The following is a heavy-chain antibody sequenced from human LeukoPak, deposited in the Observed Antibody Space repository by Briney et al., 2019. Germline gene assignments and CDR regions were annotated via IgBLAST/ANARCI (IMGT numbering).Heavy chain of an antibody. J-gene: IGHJ4*02. Sequence: PDRSLRLSCAASGFTFGDFAMSWVRQAPGKGLEWVSAISGSGGSTYYADSVKGRFTISRDNSKNTLYLQMNSLRAEDTAVYYCAKPAVAGTRGQSGALRNGGLFDYWGQGTLVTVSS. V-gene: IGHV3-23*01. CDR3: AKPAVAGTRGQSGALRNGGLFDY. D-gene: IGHD6-19*01. CDR2: ISGSGGST. CDR1: GFTFGDFA.